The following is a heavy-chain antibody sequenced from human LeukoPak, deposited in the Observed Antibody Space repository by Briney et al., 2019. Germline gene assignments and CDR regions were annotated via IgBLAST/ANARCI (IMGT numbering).Heavy chain of an antibody. Sequence: GGSLRLSCAASGFTFSTYAMSWVRQAPGKGLEWVSGISGSGGSTYYADSVKGRFTISRDNSKNTLYLQMNSLRAEDTAVYYCAKGRSAWTSGGDHWGQGTQVTVSS. J-gene: IGHJ4*02. CDR3: AKGRSAWTSGGDH. CDR1: GFTFSTYA. V-gene: IGHV3-23*01. D-gene: IGHD3-3*01. CDR2: ISGSGGST.